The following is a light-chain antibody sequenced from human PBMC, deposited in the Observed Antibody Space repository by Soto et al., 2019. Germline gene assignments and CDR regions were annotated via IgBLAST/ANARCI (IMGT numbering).Light chain of an antibody. J-gene: IGKJ1*01. CDR3: QQYNNWWT. V-gene: IGKV3-15*01. CDR1: QSVSSK. CDR2: GAS. Sequence: EIVLTQAAAALSESPGERATLSCRASQSVSSKLAWYQQKPGQAPRLLIYGASTRATGIPARFSGSGSGTEFTLTISSLQSEDFAVYYCQQYNNWWTFGQGTRWIS.